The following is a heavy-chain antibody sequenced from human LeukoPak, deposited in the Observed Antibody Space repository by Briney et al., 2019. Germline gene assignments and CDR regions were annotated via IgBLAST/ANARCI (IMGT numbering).Heavy chain of an antibody. CDR2: IYYSGST. V-gene: IGHV4-39*01. CDR1: GGSISSSSYY. J-gene: IGHJ4*02. CDR3: ARHRRGYSGGGYYQRSFDY. Sequence: PSETLSLTCTVSGGSISSSSYYWGWIRQPPGKGLEWIGSIYYSGSTYYNPSLKSRVTISVDTSKNQFSLKLSPVTAADTAVYYCARHRRGYSGGGYYQRSFDYWGQGTLVTVSS. D-gene: IGHD5-12*01.